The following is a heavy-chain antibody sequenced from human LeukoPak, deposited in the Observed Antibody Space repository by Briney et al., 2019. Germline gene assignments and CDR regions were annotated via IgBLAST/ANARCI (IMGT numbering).Heavy chain of an antibody. CDR1: GGSFSGYY. CDR2: INHSGST. V-gene: IGHV4-34*01. CDR3: AREGGYCNSGYCYISLDY. Sequence: NPSETLSLTCAVYGGSFSGYYWSWIRQPPGKGLEWIGEINHSGSTNYNPSLKSRVTISVDTSKNQFSLKLSSVIAADTAVYYCAREGGYCNSGYCYISLDYWGQGALLTVSS. J-gene: IGHJ4*02. D-gene: IGHD2-2*02.